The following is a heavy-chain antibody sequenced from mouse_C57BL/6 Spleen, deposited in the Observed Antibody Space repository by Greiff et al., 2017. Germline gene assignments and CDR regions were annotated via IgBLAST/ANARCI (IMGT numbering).Heavy chain of an antibody. Sequence: VQLQQPGAELVRPGSSVKLSCKASGYTFTSYWMDWVKQRPGQGLEWIGNIYPSDSETHYNQKFKDKATLTVDKSSSTAYMQLSSLTSEDSAVYYWARRYGLDYWGKGTTLTVSS. CDR3: ARRYGLDY. CDR1: GYTFTSYW. D-gene: IGHD1-1*01. V-gene: IGHV1-61*01. J-gene: IGHJ2*01. CDR2: IYPSDSET.